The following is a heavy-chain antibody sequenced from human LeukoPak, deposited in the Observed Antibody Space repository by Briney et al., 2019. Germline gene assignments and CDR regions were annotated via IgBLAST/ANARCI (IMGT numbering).Heavy chain of an antibody. Sequence: GESLKIFCMGSGYSVTRYWIAWVRQMPGTGLEWMGIIYPGDSDTKYSPSFQGHVIFSVDKSISTAYLEWSSLKASDTAMYYCASQGASGPLDYWGQGTLVTVSS. CDR2: IYPGDSDT. CDR3: ASQGASGPLDY. V-gene: IGHV5-51*01. J-gene: IGHJ4*02. CDR1: GYSVTRYW.